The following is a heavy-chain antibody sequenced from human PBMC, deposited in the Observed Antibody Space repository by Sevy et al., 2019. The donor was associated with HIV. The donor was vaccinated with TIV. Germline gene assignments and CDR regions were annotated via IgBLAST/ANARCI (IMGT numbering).Heavy chain of an antibody. CDR3: ARDCSSTSCSKGGFDY. J-gene: IGHJ4*02. CDR2: IYTSGST. V-gene: IGHV4-4*07. CDR1: GGSISSYY. D-gene: IGHD2-2*01. Sequence: SETLSLTCTVSGGSISSYYWSWIRQPAGKGLEWIVRIYTSGSTNYNPSLKSRVTMSVDTSKNQFSLKLSSVTAADTAVYYCARDCSSTSCSKGGFDYWGQGTLVTVSS.